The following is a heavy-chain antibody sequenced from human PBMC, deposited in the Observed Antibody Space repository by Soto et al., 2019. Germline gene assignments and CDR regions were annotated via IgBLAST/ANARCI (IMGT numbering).Heavy chain of an antibody. Sequence: ASETLSLTCTVSGGSISSYYWSWIRQPPGKGLEWIGYIYYSGSTNYNPSLKSRVTISVDTSKNQFSLKLSSVTAADTAVYYCARGNGVQARKYYDFWSGYSNGMDVWGQGTTVTVSS. CDR1: GGSISSYY. D-gene: IGHD3-3*01. J-gene: IGHJ6*02. CDR2: IYYSGST. V-gene: IGHV4-59*01. CDR3: ARGNGVQARKYYDFWSGYSNGMDV.